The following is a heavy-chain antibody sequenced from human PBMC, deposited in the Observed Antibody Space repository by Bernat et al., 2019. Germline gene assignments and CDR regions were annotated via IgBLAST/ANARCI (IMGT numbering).Heavy chain of an antibody. CDR1: GFTFDDYT. CDR2: ISWDGGIT. J-gene: IGHJ6*02. Sequence: EVQLVESGGVVVQPGGSLRLSCAASGFTFDDYTMHWVRQAPGKGLEWVSLISWDGGITYYADSVKGRFTISRDNSKNSLYLQMNSLRTEETALYYCAKDIGGPYYYYGMDVWGQWTTVTVSS. V-gene: IGHV3-43*01. CDR3: AKDIGGPYYYYGMDV.